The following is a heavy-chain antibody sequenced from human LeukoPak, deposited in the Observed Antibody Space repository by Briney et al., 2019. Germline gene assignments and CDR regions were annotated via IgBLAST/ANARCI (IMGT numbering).Heavy chain of an antibody. V-gene: IGHV3-7*05. CDR2: IKQDGSEK. CDR3: ARVVDY. Sequence: PGGSLRLSCAASGFTFSSYWTSWVRQAPGKGLEWVANIKQDGSEKYYVDSVKGRFTISRDNAKNSLYLQMNSLRAEDTAVYYCARVVDYWGQGTLVTVSS. J-gene: IGHJ4*02. CDR1: GFTFSSYW.